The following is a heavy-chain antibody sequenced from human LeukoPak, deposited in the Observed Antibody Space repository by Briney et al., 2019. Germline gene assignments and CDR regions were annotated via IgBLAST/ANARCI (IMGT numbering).Heavy chain of an antibody. CDR1: GFVFSQYS. CDR3: ARDAGNSGYGCDL. CDR2: IRSSSET. D-gene: IGHD5-12*01. J-gene: IGHJ5*02. Sequence: GGSLRLSCAASGFVFSQYSMNWVRQAPGKGLEWVSHIRSSSETFYADSVEGRFTISRDNARNSLYLQMNNLRGEDTAIYYCARDAGNSGYGCDLWGQGTLVTVSS. V-gene: IGHV3-48*01.